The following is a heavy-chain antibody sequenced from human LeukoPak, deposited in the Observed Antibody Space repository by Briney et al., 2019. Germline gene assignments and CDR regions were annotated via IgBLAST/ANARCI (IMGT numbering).Heavy chain of an antibody. Sequence: GGSLRLSCAASGFTFSSYWMHWVRQAPGKGLVWVSRINSDGSSTSYADSVKGRFTISRDSAKNTLYLQMNSLRAEDTAVYYCARDPPFGYGLSYYFDYWGQGTLVTVSS. V-gene: IGHV3-74*01. CDR1: GFTFSSYW. CDR2: INSDGSST. D-gene: IGHD5-12*01. CDR3: ARDPPFGYGLSYYFDY. J-gene: IGHJ4*02.